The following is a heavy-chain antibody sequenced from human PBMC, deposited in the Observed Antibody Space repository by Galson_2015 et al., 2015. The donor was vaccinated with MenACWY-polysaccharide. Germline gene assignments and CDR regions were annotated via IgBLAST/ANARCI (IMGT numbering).Heavy chain of an antibody. CDR3: ARMSCWYYFDY. J-gene: IGHJ4*02. Sequence: SETLSLTCPVSGGSFSRYYWSWIRQHPGKGLDWIGYIHHSGSTNYNPSLKSRVTISIAKSKNQFSLKLNSVTAADTAVYYCARMSCWYYFDYWGQGALVTVSS. V-gene: IGHV4-59*08. D-gene: IGHD6-19*01. CDR1: GGSFSRYY. CDR2: IHHSGST.